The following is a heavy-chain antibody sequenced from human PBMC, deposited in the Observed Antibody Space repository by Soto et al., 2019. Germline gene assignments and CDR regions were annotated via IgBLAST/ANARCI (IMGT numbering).Heavy chain of an antibody. CDR3: AKAEKSSAVAGYFDS. D-gene: IGHD6-19*01. V-gene: IGHV3-23*01. CDR1: EFMFSNYT. CDR2: ISGSGGIT. J-gene: IGHJ4*01. Sequence: PGGSLRLSCAASEFMFSNYTMNRVRQAPGKGLEWVSAISGSGGITYYADSVKGRFTISRDNSKNTLYLQMNSLRAEDTAVYYCAKAEKSSAVAGYFDSWGQGTLVTISS.